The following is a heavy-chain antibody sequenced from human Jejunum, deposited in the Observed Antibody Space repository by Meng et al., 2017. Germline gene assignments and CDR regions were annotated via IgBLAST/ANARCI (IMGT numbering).Heavy chain of an antibody. CDR3: VREWSAYDY. V-gene: IGHV3-74*01. D-gene: IGHD2-15*01. J-gene: IGHJ4*02. CDR1: GFTLSSYW. Sequence: VRRVPSGGGLFQPRASLSICCAASGFTLSSYWMHWVRQVPGKGLVWVSDLSSDGSTTRYADSVKGRFTISRDSAKNTLFLQMNSLRGDDTAVYYCVREWSAYDYWGQGTLVTVSS. CDR2: LSSDGSTT.